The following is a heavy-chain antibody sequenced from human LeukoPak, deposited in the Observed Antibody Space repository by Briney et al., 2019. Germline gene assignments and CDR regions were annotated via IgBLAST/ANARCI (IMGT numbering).Heavy chain of an antibody. D-gene: IGHD6-19*01. V-gene: IGHV4-34*01. CDR2: INHSGST. J-gene: IGHJ4*02. Sequence: SETLSLTCAVYGGSFSGYYWSWIRQPPGKGLEWIGEINHSGSTNYNPSLKSRVTISVDTSKNQFSLKLSSVTAADTAVYYCASSGWYLIAIGGYWGQGTLVTVSS. CDR3: ASSGWYLIAIGGY. CDR1: GGSFSGYY.